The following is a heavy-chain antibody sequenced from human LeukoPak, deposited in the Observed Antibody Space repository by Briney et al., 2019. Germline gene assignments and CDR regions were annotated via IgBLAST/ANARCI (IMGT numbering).Heavy chain of an antibody. CDR2: ISSSSSYI. V-gene: IGHV3-21*04. Sequence: GGSLRLSCAASGFTFSSYSMNWVRQAPGKGLEWVSSISSSSSYIYYADSVKGRFTISRDNAKNSLYLQMNSLRAEDTAVYYCVRGEVGYCSRTTCFGFDHWGQGSLVIVSS. CDR3: VRGEVGYCSRTTCFGFDH. CDR1: GFTFSSYS. D-gene: IGHD2-2*03. J-gene: IGHJ4*02.